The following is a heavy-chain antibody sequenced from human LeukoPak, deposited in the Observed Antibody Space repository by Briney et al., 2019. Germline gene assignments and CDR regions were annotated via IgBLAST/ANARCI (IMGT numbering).Heavy chain of an antibody. CDR2: LSGGGGGT. D-gene: IGHD2-2*01. CDR1: GFTFSSYA. J-gene: IGHJ4*02. CDR3: AKDSDIAVVPALTYDH. V-gene: IGHV3-23*01. Sequence: PGRSLRLSCAASGFTFSSYAMGWVRQAPGKGLEWVSALSGGGGGTYYADSVKGRFTISRDNSKNTLYLQMNSLRAEDTAVYYCAKDSDIAVVPALTYDHWGQGTLVIVSS.